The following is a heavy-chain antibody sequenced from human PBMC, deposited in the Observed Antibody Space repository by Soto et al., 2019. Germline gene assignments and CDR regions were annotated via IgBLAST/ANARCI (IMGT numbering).Heavy chain of an antibody. CDR1: GFTFSSYA. J-gene: IGHJ4*02. D-gene: IGHD5-12*01. CDR3: AREPRGGDGYNSDY. V-gene: IGHV3-48*03. CDR2: ISSSGSTI. Sequence: EVQLVESGGGLVQPGGSLRLSCAASGFTFSSYAMNWVRQAPGKGLEWVSYISSSGSTIYYAGSVKGRFTISRDNAKNSLYMQMNRLRAEDTAVYYCAREPRGGDGYNSDYWGQGTLVTVSS.